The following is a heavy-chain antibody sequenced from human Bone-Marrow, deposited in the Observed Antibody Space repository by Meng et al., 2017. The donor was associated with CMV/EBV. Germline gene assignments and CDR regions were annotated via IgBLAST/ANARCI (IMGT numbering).Heavy chain of an antibody. Sequence: ASVKVSCKASGYTFTSYYMHWVRQAPGQGLEWMGIINPSGGSISYAQKFQGRVTMTRDTSTSTVYMELSSLRSDDTAVYYCARGSVVGATTGAFDIWGQGTMVTVSS. D-gene: IGHD1-26*01. V-gene: IGHV1-46*01. CDR1: GYTFTSYY. CDR2: INPSGGSI. CDR3: ARGSVVGATTGAFDI. J-gene: IGHJ3*02.